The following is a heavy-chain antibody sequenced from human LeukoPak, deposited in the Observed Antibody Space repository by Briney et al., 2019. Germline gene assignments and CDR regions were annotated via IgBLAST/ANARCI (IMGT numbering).Heavy chain of an antibody. J-gene: IGHJ4*02. CDR1: GFTFSNAW. CDR3: AKNGAGSGSYYPKERPMFPYFDY. D-gene: IGHD3-10*01. Sequence: PGGSLRLSCAASGFTFSNAWMSWVRQAPGKGLEWVGRIKSKTDGGTTDYAAPVKGRFTMSRDDSKNTLYLQMNSLRAEDTAVYYCAKNGAGSGSYYPKERPMFPYFDYWGQGTLVTVSS. CDR2: IKSKTDGGTT. V-gene: IGHV3-15*01.